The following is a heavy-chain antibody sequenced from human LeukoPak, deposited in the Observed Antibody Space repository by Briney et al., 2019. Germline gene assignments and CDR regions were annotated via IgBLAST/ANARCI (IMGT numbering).Heavy chain of an antibody. J-gene: IGHJ4*02. CDR3: AKAGSWYGSYYFDY. Sequence: GGSLRLSCAASGFTFDDYAMHWVRQAPGKGLEWVSGISWNSGSIGYADSVKGRFTISRDNAKHSLYLQMNSLRAEDTALYYCAKAGSWYGSYYFDYWGQGTLVTVSS. D-gene: IGHD6-13*01. CDR2: ISWNSGSI. CDR1: GFTFDDYA. V-gene: IGHV3-9*01.